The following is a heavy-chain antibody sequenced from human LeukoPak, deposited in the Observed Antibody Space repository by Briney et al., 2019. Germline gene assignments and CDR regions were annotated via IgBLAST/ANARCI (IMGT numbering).Heavy chain of an antibody. J-gene: IGHJ4*02. CDR1: GAPCRGDY. V-gene: IGHV4-4*07. CDR3: AREAREYEGSGYQYGN. D-gene: IGHD3-22*01. CDR2: IYTNGRP. Sequence: SEARDLTCTVSGAPCRGDYWGWIRQAAGTGPEWIGRIYTNGRPDYNPSLRSRVTISVDTSKNQFSLKLSSMTAADTAVYYCAREAREYEGSGYQYGNWGQGTLVTVSS.